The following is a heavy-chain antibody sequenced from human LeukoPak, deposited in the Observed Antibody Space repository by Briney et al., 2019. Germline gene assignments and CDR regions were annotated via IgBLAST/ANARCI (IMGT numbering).Heavy chain of an antibody. CDR1: GFTFSSYG. J-gene: IGHJ4*02. Sequence: PGGSLRLSCAASGFTFSSYGMHWVRQAPGKGLEWVAVISYDGSNKYYADSVKGRFTISRDNSKNTLYLQMSSLRAEDTAVYYCAKSGGDYYDSSGTLRNWGQGTLVTVSS. V-gene: IGHV3-30*18. CDR3: AKSGGDYYDSSGTLRN. D-gene: IGHD3-22*01. CDR2: ISYDGSNK.